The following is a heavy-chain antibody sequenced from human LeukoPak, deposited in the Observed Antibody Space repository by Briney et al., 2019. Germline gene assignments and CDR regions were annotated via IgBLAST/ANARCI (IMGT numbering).Heavy chain of an antibody. Sequence: ASVKVSCKASGGTLSSYAVSWVRQAPGQGVEWIGGIIPIFATPDYAQKFRGRVSITTDESTSTAYMELSSLRSEDTALYYCARGPLYYDLSTGYPPSEMYYFDYWGKGTLVTVSS. CDR2: IIPIFATP. V-gene: IGHV1-69*05. CDR3: ARGPLYYDLSTGYPPSEMYYFDY. D-gene: IGHD3-9*01. J-gene: IGHJ4*02. CDR1: GGTLSSYA.